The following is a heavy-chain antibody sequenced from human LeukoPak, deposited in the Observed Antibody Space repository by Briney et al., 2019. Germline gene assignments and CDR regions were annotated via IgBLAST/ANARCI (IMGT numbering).Heavy chain of an antibody. D-gene: IGHD1-26*01. CDR1: GGSFSGYY. CDR2: INHSGST. J-gene: IGHJ4*02. V-gene: IGHV4-34*01. Sequence: PSETPSLTCAVYGGSFSGYYWSWIRQPPGKGLEWIGEINHSGSTNYNPSLKSRVTISVDTSKNQFSLKLSSVTAADTAVYYCARGGVGATTYYWGQGTLVTVSS. CDR3: ARGGVGATTYY.